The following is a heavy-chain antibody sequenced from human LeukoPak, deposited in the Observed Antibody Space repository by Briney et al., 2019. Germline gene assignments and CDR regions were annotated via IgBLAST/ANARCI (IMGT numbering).Heavy chain of an antibody. D-gene: IGHD5-12*01. CDR3: AKGGIVATLNFDY. V-gene: IGHV3-23*01. CDR2: ISGSGGGT. CDR1: GFTFSSYA. Sequence: GGSLRLSCAASGFTFSSYAMSWVRQAPGKGLEWVSAISGSGGGTYYADSVKGRFTISRDNSKNTLYLQMNSLRAEDTAVYYCAKGGIVATLNFDYWGQGTLVTVSS. J-gene: IGHJ4*02.